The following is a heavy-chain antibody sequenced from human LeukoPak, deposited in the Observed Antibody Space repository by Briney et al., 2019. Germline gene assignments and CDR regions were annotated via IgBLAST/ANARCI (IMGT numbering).Heavy chain of an antibody. Sequence: GRSLRLSCAASGFTFSSSGMHWVRQAPGKGLEWVAVISYDGSNKYYADSVKGRFTFSRDNSKNTLYLQMNSLRAEDTAVYYCAKKYCSNSVCHSLDYWGQGTLVTVSS. J-gene: IGHJ4*02. CDR3: AKKYCSNSVCHSLDY. D-gene: IGHD2-8*01. CDR1: GFTFSSSG. CDR2: ISYDGSNK. V-gene: IGHV3-30*18.